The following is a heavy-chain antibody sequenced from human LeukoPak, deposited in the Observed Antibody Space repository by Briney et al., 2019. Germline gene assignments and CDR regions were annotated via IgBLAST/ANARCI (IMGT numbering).Heavy chain of an antibody. V-gene: IGHV3-23*01. Sequence: RAGGSLRLSCAASGFTFSSYAMGWVRQAPGKGLEWVSAISGSGGSTYYADSVKGRFTISRDNSKNTLYLQMNSLRAEDTAVYYCAKSYYGSGLSNFDAFDIWGQGTMVTVSS. CDR2: ISGSGGST. J-gene: IGHJ3*02. CDR3: AKSYYGSGLSNFDAFDI. CDR1: GFTFSSYA. D-gene: IGHD3-10*01.